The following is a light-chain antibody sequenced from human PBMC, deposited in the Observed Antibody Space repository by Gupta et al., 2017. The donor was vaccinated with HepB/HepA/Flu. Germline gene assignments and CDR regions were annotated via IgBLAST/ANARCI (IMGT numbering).Light chain of an antibody. CDR3: GTWDTSLNTVV. J-gene: IGLJ2*01. V-gene: IGLV1-51*01. CDR2: NND. CDR1: TSNIGNNY. Sequence: QSVLPQPPSVSAAPGQTVTISCSGTTSNIGNNYVSWYPHLQGTAPHLLIYNNDKRPSGIPDRFSGSKSGTSATLVITGLQTGDEADYHCGTWDTSLNTVVFGGGTKLTVL.